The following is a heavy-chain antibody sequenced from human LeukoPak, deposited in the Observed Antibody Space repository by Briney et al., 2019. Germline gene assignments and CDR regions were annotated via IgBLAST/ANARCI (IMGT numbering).Heavy chain of an antibody. V-gene: IGHV3-20*04. CDR2: INWNGGST. Sequence: GGSLRLSCAASGFTFDDYGMSWVRHAPGKGLEWVSGINWNGGSTGYADSVKGRFTISRDNAENSLYLQMNSLRAEDTALYYCARVRRKLGYYYMDVWGKGTTVTVSS. J-gene: IGHJ6*03. D-gene: IGHD6-6*01. CDR3: ARVRRKLGYYYMDV. CDR1: GFTFDDYG.